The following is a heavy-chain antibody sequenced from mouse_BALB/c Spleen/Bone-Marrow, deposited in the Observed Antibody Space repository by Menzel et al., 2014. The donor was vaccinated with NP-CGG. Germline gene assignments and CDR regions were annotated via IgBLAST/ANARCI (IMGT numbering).Heavy chain of an antibody. Sequence: QVQLQQSGGEVVKPGTSVKLSCKTSGFTFSNSYISWLKLKPGQSLEWIAWIIGGTGGTTYNQKFTGKAQLTVDTSSSTAYIQLSSLTTEDSAIYYCARPLYGSSFAWFAYWGQGTLVTVSA. CDR3: ARPLYGSSFAWFAY. D-gene: IGHD1-1*01. CDR2: IIGGTGGT. CDR1: GFTFSNSY. V-gene: IGHV1-77*01. J-gene: IGHJ3*01.